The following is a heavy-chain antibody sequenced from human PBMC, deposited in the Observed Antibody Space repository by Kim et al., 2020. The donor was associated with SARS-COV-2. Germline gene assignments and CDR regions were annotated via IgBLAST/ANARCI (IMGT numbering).Heavy chain of an antibody. D-gene: IGHD3-10*01. J-gene: IGHJ4*02. V-gene: IGHV4-59*01. Sequence: SETLSLTCTVSGGSISSYYWSWIRQPPGKGLEWIGYIYYSGSTNYNPSLKSRVTISVDTSKNQFSLKLSSVTAADTAVYYCARDGGYGSGYDYWGQGTLVTVSS. CDR2: IYYSGST. CDR1: GGSISSYY. CDR3: ARDGGYGSGYDY.